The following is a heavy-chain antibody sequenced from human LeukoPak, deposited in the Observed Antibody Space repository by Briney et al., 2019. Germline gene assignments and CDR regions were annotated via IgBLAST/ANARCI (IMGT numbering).Heavy chain of an antibody. CDR3: ARGLYVWGSYRYPKQPFDY. CDR1: GFTFEDYA. Sequence: GGSLRLSCAASGFTFEDYAMHWVRQAPGKGLEWVSGISWNSGSISYADSVKGRFTISRDNAKDSLYLQMNSLRAEDTAVYYCARGLYVWGSYRYPKQPFDYWGQGTLVTVSS. V-gene: IGHV3-9*01. CDR2: ISWNSGSI. D-gene: IGHD3-16*02. J-gene: IGHJ4*02.